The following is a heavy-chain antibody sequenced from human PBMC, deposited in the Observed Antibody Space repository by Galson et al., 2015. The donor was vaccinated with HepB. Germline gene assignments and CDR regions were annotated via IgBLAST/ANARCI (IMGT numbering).Heavy chain of an antibody. CDR3: ARDSYFDSSGYSDY. CDR1: GYTFTGYY. J-gene: IGHJ4*02. CDR2: INPNSGDT. Sequence: SVKVSCKASGYTFTGYYLHWVQQAPGQGLEWMGRINPNSGDTNYAQKFQGRITMTRDTSISTAYMELSRLRSDGTAVYYCARDSYFDSSGYSDYWGQGTLVTVSS. D-gene: IGHD3-22*01. V-gene: IGHV1-2*06.